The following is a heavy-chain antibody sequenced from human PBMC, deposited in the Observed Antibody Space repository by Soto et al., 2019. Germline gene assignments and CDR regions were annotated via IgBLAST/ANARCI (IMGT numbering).Heavy chain of an antibody. J-gene: IGHJ6*02. CDR3: ATATMVRGATFVNYYYYYGMDV. CDR1: GYTLTELS. V-gene: IGHV1-24*01. CDR2: FDPEDGET. D-gene: IGHD3-10*01. Sequence: ASVKVSCQVSGYTLTELSMHWVRQAPGKGLEWMGGFDPEDGETIYAQKFQGRVTMTEDTSTDTAYMELSSLRSEDTAVYYCATATMVRGATFVNYYYYYGMDVWGQGTTVTVSS.